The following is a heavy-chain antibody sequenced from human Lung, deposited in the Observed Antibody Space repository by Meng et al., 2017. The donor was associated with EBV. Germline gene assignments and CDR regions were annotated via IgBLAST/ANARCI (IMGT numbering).Heavy chain of an antibody. CDR1: GFTLSSYW. J-gene: IGHJ4*02. Sequence: EVQVMESXXXXVXXGGXVGLSWAASGFTLSSYWVHWVRQAPGKGLVWVSRINPDGSVINYADSVKGRFTISRDNAKNTVYLQMNNLRADDTAVYYCAKDCFGDKDSWGQGTLVTVSS. D-gene: IGHD2-21*01. V-gene: IGHV3-74*01. CDR2: INPDGSVI. CDR3: AKDCFGDKDS.